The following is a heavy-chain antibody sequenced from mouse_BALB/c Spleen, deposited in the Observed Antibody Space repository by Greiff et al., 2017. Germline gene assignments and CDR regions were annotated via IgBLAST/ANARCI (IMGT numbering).Heavy chain of an antibody. CDR2: INPSNGGT. J-gene: IGHJ3*01. D-gene: IGHD1-1*01. V-gene: IGHV1S81*02. Sequence: QVQLQQPGAELVKPGASVKLSCKASGYTFTSYYMYWVKQRPGQGLEWIGGINPSNGGTNFNEKFKSKATLTVDKSSSTAYMQLSSLTSEDSAVYYCTRSDYYGGGAWFAYWGQGTLVTVSA. CDR3: TRSDYYGGGAWFAY. CDR1: GYTFTSYY.